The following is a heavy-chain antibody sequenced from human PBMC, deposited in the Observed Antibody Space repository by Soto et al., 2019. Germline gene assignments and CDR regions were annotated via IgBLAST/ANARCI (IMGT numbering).Heavy chain of an antibody. D-gene: IGHD1-1*01. CDR2: VKYDGSQT. CDR3: TRDFQGPLDSGMDV. CDR1: GFTFSSYW. V-gene: IGHV3-7*01. Sequence: GGSLRLSCADSGFTFSSYWMSWVRQAPGKGLEWVANVKYDGSQTYYVGYVKGRFTISRDNAKNSLYLQMKSLRAEDTAVYYCTRDFQGPLDSGMDVWGQGTTVTVSS. J-gene: IGHJ6*02.